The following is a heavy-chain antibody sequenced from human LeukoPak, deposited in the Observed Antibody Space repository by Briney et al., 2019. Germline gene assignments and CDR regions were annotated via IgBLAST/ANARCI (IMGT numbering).Heavy chain of an antibody. CDR1: GDSISSGNW. Sequence: PETLSLTCAVSGDSISSGNWWSWVRQPPGKGLEWIGEIYHSGSTNYNPSLKSRVTISVDKSENHFSLRLSSVTAADTAVYYCARGDGSGSGSHPAYWGQGTLVTVSS. D-gene: IGHD3-10*01. CDR2: IYHSGST. CDR3: ARGDGSGSGSHPAY. J-gene: IGHJ4*02. V-gene: IGHV4-4*03.